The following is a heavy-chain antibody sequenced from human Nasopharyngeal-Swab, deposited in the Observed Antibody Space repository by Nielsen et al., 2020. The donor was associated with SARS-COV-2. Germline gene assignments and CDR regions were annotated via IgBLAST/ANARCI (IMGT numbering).Heavy chain of an antibody. Sequence: GESLKISCVASGFTFSSYRMQWVRQPPGKGLEWVARINSDGRTKDHADSLQGRFTIARDNAKNEVYLQLNGLRDEDTAVYYCGRAGSYRIDYWGQGTLVTVSS. CDR1: GFTFSSYR. J-gene: IGHJ4*02. CDR2: INSDGRTK. D-gene: IGHD1-14*01. CDR3: GRAGSYRIDY. V-gene: IGHV3-74*01.